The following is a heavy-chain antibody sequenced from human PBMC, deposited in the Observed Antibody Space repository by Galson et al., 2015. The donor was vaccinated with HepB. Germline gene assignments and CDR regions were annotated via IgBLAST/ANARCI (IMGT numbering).Heavy chain of an antibody. CDR2: IKDKSDGGTT. CDR1: GFTFSNAW. D-gene: IGHD5-18*01. CDR3: VAYTYGYPN. V-gene: IGHV3-15*01. Sequence: SLRLSCAASGFTFSNAWMTWVRQAPGKGLEWVGRIKDKSDGGTTDYAAPVKGRFTISRDDSKKSLFLQMNTLKTEDTAVYYCVAYTYGYPNWGQGTLVTVSS. J-gene: IGHJ4*02.